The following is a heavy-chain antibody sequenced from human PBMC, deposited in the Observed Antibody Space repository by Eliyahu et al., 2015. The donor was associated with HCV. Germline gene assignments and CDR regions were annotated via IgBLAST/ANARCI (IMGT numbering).Heavy chain of an antibody. D-gene: IGHD4-17*01. Sequence: EVQLVESGGGLVKPGGSLRLSCAASGFTFSSYSMNWVRQAPGKGLEWVSSISSSSSYIYYADSVKGRFTISRDNAKNSLYLQMNSLRAEDTAVYYCARAKTVTLDFDYWGQGTLVTVSS. V-gene: IGHV3-21*01. CDR1: GFTFSSYS. J-gene: IGHJ4*02. CDR3: ARAKTVTLDFDY. CDR2: ISSSSSYI.